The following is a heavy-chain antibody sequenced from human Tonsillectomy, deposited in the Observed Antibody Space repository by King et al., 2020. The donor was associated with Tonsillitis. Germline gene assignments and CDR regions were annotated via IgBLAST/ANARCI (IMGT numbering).Heavy chain of an antibody. CDR2: IYYSGST. CDR1: GGSISSYY. Sequence: VQLQESGPGLVKPSETLSLTCTVSGGSISSYYWSWLRQPPGKGLEWIGYIYYSGSTNYNPSLKSRVTISVDTSKNQFSLKLSSVTAADTAVYYCARAFKDYYDSSGYYYYFDYWGQGTLVTVSS. J-gene: IGHJ4*02. CDR3: ARAFKDYYDSSGYYYYFDY. D-gene: IGHD3-22*01. V-gene: IGHV4-59*01.